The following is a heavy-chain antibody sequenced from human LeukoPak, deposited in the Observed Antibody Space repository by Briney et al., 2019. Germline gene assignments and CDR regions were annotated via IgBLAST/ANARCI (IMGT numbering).Heavy chain of an antibody. J-gene: IGHJ4*02. D-gene: IGHD7-27*01. CDR1: GGSISSSSYY. CDR3: ARQRPWGLSRYFDY. CDR2: IYYSGST. V-gene: IGHV4-39*01. Sequence: PSETLSLTCTVSGGSISSSSYYWGWIRQPPGKGLEWIGTIYYSGSTNYNPSLKSRVTISVDTSKNQFSLKLTSVTAADTAVYFCARQRPWGLSRYFDYWGQGTLVTVSS.